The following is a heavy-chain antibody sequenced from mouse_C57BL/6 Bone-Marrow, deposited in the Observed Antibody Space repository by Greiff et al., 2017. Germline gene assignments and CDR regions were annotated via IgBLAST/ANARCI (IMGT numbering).Heavy chain of an antibody. CDR2: ISGGGGNT. CDR1: GFTFSSYT. J-gene: IGHJ4*01. V-gene: IGHV5-9*01. Sequence: EVKLEESGGGLVKPGGSLKLSCAASGFTFSSYTMSWVRQTPEKRLEWVATISGGGGNTYYPDSVKGRFTISRDNAKNTLYLQMSSLRSEDTALYYCARHSLWYFGGDYWGQGTSVTVSS. CDR3: ARHSLWYFGGDY. D-gene: IGHD2-1*01.